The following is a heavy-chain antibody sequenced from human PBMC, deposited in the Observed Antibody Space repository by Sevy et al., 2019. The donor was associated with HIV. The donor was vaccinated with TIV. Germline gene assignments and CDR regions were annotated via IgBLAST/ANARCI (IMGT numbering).Heavy chain of an antibody. J-gene: IGHJ4*02. CDR1: GFTFSSYA. CDR3: AKDLPTSSGWPY. D-gene: IGHD6-19*01. CDR2: ISGSGVST. V-gene: IGHV3-23*01. Sequence: GGSLRLSCAASGFTFSSYAMSWVRQAPGEGLEWVSAISGSGVSTYYADSLKGRFTIYRDNSKNTLYLQMNSLRAEDTAVYYCAKDLPTSSGWPYWGQGTLVTVSS.